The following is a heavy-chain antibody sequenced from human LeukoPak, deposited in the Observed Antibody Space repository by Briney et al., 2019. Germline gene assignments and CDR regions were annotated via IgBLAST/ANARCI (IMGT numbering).Heavy chain of an antibody. CDR1: SYSISSGYY. CDR3: ARKGGYSSPPSV. Sequence: PSETLSLTCTVSSYSISSGYYWGWIRQPPGKGLEWIGSIYHSGSTYYNPSLKSRVTTSVDTSKNQFSLKLSSVTAADTAVYYCARKGGYSSPPSVWGKGTTVTVSS. CDR2: IYHSGST. D-gene: IGHD6-19*01. J-gene: IGHJ6*04. V-gene: IGHV4-38-2*02.